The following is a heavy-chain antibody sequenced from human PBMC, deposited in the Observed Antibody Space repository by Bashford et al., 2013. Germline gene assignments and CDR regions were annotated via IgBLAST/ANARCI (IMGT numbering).Heavy chain of an antibody. V-gene: IGHV1-2*02. D-gene: IGHD1-26*01. CDR3: ARDGPVVGVWNAFDV. Sequence: ASVKVSCKXSGYTFSDYYLHWVRQAPGQGLEWMGWINPNPNSGATKYAEMFQGRVTMTRDTSISTAYMELSSLRSDDTAVYFCARDGPVVGVWNAFDVWGQGTVVTVSS. CDR2: INPNPNSGAT. CDR1: GYTFSDYY. J-gene: IGHJ3*01.